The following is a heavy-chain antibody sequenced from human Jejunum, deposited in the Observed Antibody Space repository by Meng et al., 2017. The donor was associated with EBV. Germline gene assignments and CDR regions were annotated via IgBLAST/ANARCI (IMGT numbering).Heavy chain of an antibody. D-gene: IGHD3-16*01. CDR2: ISNDGNNK. CDR3: TREWGADY. CDR1: GFTFRGHA. Sequence: QVQLGESGGGVVQPGRSLRLSCAASGFTFRGHAMQWVRQAPGKGLKWVALISNDGNNKYYADSVKGRFTISRDNSKNTLYLQMNSLRVDDTALYYCTREWGADYWGQGTLVTVSS. V-gene: IGHV3-30-3*01. J-gene: IGHJ4*02.